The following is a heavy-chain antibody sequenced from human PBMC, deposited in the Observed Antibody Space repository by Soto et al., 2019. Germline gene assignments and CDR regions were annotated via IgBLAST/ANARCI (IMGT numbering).Heavy chain of an antibody. Sequence: EVQLLESGGGLVQPGGSLRLSCAASGFPLRSYAMSWVRQAPGKGLEWVSGISGTDGRRHYADSVRGRVTVSRDESKNTLYQQMNSLSAKDKAIYYCAQDTYDSSLYGMDVWGQWTTVTVSS. CDR1: GFPLRSYA. V-gene: IGHV3-23*01. J-gene: IGHJ6*02. D-gene: IGHD3-22*01. CDR2: ISGTDGRR. CDR3: AQDTYDSSLYGMDV.